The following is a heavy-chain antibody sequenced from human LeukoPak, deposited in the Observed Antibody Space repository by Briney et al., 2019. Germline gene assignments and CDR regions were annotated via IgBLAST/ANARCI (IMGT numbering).Heavy chain of an antibody. J-gene: IGHJ4*02. CDR1: GGSISSGDYY. CDR2: IYYSGST. Sequence: SQTLSLTCTVSGGSISSGDYYWSWIRQPPGKGLEWIGYIYYSGSTYYNPSLKSRVTISVDTSENQFSLKLSSVTAADTAVYYCARVDWQLALFDYWGQGTLVTVSS. D-gene: IGHD6-6*01. CDR3: ARVDWQLALFDY. V-gene: IGHV4-30-4*01.